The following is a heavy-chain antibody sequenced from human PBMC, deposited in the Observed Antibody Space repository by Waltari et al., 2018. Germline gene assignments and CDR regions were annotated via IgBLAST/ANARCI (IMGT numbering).Heavy chain of an antibody. CDR2: IYYSGST. CDR1: GGPSSSYY. Sequence: QVQLQESGPGLVKPSETLSLTCTVSGGPSSSYYWRWLRPPPGKGLEWIGYIYYSGSTNYNPSLKCRVTISVDTSKNQFSLKLSSVTAADTAVYYCARGTTIFGVVNYGMDVWGQGTTVTVSS. D-gene: IGHD3-3*01. J-gene: IGHJ6*02. CDR3: ARGTTIFGVVNYGMDV. V-gene: IGHV4-59*01.